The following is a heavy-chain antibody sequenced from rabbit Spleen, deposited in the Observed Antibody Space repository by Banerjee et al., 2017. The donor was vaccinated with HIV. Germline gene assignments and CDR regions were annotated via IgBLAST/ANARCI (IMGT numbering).Heavy chain of an antibody. D-gene: IGHD6-1*01. V-gene: IGHV1S45*01. CDR3: ARTHDTYNYGL. CDR2: IYGGGSGNT. J-gene: IGHJ6*01. Sequence: QEQLVESGGGLVQPEGSLTLTCTASGFSFSSSNYMCWVRQAPGKGPEWIACIYGGGSGNTYYASWAKGRFTISKSSSTTVTLQMASLTAADTATYFCARTHDTYNYGLWGPGTLVTVS. CDR1: GFSFSSSNY.